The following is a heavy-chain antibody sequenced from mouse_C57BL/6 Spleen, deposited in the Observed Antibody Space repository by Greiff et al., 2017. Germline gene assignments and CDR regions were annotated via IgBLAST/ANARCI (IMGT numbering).Heavy chain of an antibody. CDR3: ARRGAYDEDVDY. CDR2: LYPGDGDT. D-gene: IGHD2-12*01. Sequence: VQLQQSGAELVKPGASVKISCKASGYAFSSYWMNWVKQRPGKGLEWIGQLYPGDGDTNYNGKVKGKATLTADKSSSTAYMQLSSLTSEDSAVYFCARRGAYDEDVDYWGQGTTLTVSS. J-gene: IGHJ2*01. V-gene: IGHV1-80*01. CDR1: GYAFSSYW.